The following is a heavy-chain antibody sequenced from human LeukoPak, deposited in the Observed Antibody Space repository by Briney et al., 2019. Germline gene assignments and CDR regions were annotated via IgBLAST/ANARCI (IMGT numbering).Heavy chain of an antibody. D-gene: IGHD3-10*01. J-gene: IGHJ5*02. V-gene: IGHV4-39*01. Sequence: SETLSLTCTVSGGSISSNSYYWGWIRQSPGKGLEWIGTIYYSGSTYYSPFLKSRVTISVDTSKNQFSLKLSSVTAADTAMYYCARNRYYYGSGNYGVPNWFDPWGQGTLVTVSS. CDR1: GGSISSNSYY. CDR3: ARNRYYYGSGNYGVPNWFDP. CDR2: IYYSGST.